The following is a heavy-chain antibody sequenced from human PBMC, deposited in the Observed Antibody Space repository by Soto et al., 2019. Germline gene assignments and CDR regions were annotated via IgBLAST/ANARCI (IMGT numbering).Heavy chain of an antibody. CDR1: GGTFSSYA. J-gene: IGHJ3*02. D-gene: IGHD3-22*01. CDR3: ARGXGITMIVVVPKGGAFDI. CDR2: IIPIFGTA. V-gene: IGHV1-69*13. Sequence: SVKVSCKASGGTFSSYAISWVRQAPGQGLEWMGGIIPIFGTANYAQKFQGRVTITADESTSTAYMELSSLRSEDTAVYYCARGXGITMIVVVPKGGAFDIWGQGTMVTVSS.